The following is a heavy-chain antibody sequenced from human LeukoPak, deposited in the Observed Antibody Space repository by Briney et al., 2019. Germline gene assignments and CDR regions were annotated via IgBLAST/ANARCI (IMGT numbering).Heavy chain of an antibody. J-gene: IGHJ4*02. CDR3: AKGYYDYVWGSYYFDY. CDR2: ISGSGGNT. D-gene: IGHD3-16*01. Sequence: GGSLRLSCAASGFTFSSYAMSWVRQAPGKGLEWVSAISGSGGNTYYADSVKGRFTISRDNSRDTLYLQMNSLRAEDTAVYYCAKGYYDYVWGSYYFDYWGQGTLVTVSS. V-gene: IGHV3-23*01. CDR1: GFTFSSYA.